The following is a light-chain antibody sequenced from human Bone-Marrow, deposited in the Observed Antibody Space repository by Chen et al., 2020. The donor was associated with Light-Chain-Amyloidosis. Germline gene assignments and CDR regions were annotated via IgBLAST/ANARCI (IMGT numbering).Light chain of an antibody. CDR1: QSVSNY. J-gene: IGKJ3*01. CDR2: AAS. CDR3: QQRSTWPRGECT. V-gene: IGKV3-11*01. Sequence: EILLTQSQATLSLSPGERATLSCRASQSVSNYLAWYQQKPGQAPRLLIFAASNRAPGVADRFSGSGSGTDFTLIISNLERKDCAVYYGQQRSTWPRGECTVGPGTKVDIK.